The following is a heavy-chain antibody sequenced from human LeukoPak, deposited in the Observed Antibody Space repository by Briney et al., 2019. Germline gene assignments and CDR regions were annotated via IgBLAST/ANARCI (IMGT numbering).Heavy chain of an antibody. CDR1: GGPFSSYA. Sequence: SVKVSCKASGGPFSSYAISWVRQAPGQGLEWMGRIIPIFGTANYAQKFQGRVTITADKSTSTAYMELSSLRSEDTAVYYCARQPTVRGYMDVWGKGTTVTVSS. J-gene: IGHJ6*03. CDR3: ARQPTVRGYMDV. D-gene: IGHD4-11*01. V-gene: IGHV1-69*06. CDR2: IIPIFGTA.